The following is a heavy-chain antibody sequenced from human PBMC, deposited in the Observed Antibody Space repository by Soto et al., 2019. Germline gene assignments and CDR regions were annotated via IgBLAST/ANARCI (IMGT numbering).Heavy chain of an antibody. CDR3: ARGSPMVRGVTNYYYYGMDV. D-gene: IGHD3-10*01. CDR1: GGSISSGGYS. J-gene: IGHJ6*02. CDR2: IYHSGST. V-gene: IGHV4-30-2*01. Sequence: SETLSLTCTVSGGSISSGGYSWRWIRQPPGKGLEWIVYIYHSGSTYYNPSLKSRVTISVDRSKNQFSLKLSSVTAADTAVYYCARGSPMVRGVTNYYYYGMDVWGQGTTVTVSS.